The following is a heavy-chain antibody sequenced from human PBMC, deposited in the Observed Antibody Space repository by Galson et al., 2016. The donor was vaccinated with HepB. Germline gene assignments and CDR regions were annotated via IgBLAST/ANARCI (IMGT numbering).Heavy chain of an antibody. CDR1: GFIFSVYN. J-gene: IGHJ4*02. V-gene: IGHV3-48*02. CDR3: ARDDYFRLGY. D-gene: IGHD3-16*01. CDR2: ITSSSATM. Sequence: SLRLSCAASGFIFSVYNMNWARQAPGKGLEWIAWITSSSATMYYANSVKGRFTISRDNAKNSLYLEMNSLRDEDTAVYYCARDDYFRLGYWGQGTLVTVSS.